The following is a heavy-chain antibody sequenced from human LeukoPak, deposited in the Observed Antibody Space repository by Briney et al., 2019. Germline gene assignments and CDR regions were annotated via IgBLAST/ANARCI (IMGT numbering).Heavy chain of an antibody. CDR3: ARHTSDGSGLGGYFDY. CDR2: IYYSGST. D-gene: IGHD6-19*01. J-gene: IGHJ4*02. V-gene: IGHV4-59*08. Sequence: SETLSLTCTVSGGSISSYYWSWIRQPPGKGLEWIGYIYYSGSTNYNPSLKSRVTISVDTSKNQFSLKLSSVTAADTAVYYCARHTSDGSGLGGYFDYWGQGTLVTVSS. CDR1: GGSISSYY.